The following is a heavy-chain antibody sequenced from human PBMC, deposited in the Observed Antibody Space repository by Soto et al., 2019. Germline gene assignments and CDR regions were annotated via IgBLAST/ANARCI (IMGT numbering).Heavy chain of an antibody. J-gene: IGHJ6*01. Sequence: ASVKVSCKVSGYTLTELSMHWVRQAPGKGLEWMGGFDPEDGETIYAQKFQGRVTMTEDTSTDTAYMELSSLRSEDTAVYYCAPAGRELRFPGYYYVMDVWGKGPRSPSPQ. V-gene: IGHV1-24*01. CDR3: APAGRELRFPGYYYVMDV. CDR1: GYTLTELS. CDR2: FDPEDGET. D-gene: IGHD1-26*01.